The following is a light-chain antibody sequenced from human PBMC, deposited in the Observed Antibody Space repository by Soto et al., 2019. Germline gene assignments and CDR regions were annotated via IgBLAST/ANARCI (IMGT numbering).Light chain of an antibody. CDR3: SSYVGSNNPI. CDR2: EVS. V-gene: IGLV2-8*01. J-gene: IGLJ7*01. CDR1: SSDVGGYNY. Sequence: QSALTQPPSAPGSPGQSVTISCTGTSSDVGGYNYVSWYQQYPGKAPKLMIYEVSKRPSGVPDRFSGSKSRNTASLTVSCLQAENEADYYCSSYVGSNNPIFGGGTQLTVL.